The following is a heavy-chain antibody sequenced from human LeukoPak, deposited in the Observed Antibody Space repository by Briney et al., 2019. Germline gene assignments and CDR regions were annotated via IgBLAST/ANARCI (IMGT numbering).Heavy chain of an antibody. D-gene: IGHD6-19*01. CDR1: GFTFDDYA. V-gene: IGHV3-9*01. J-gene: IGHJ4*02. Sequence: GGSLRLSCAASGFTFDDYAMHWVRQAPGKGLEWVSGISWNSGSIGYADSVKGRFTISRDNAKNSLYLQVNSLRAEDTALYYCAKDMRAVAGHFDYWGQGTLVTVSS. CDR2: ISWNSGSI. CDR3: AKDMRAVAGHFDY.